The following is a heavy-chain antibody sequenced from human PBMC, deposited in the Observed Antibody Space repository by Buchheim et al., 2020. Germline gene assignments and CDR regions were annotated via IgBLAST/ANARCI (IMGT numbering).Heavy chain of an antibody. Sequence: EVQLVESGGGLVQPGRSLRLSCTASGFTFGDYAMSWVRQAPGKGLEWVGFIRSKAYGGTTEYAASVKGRFTISRDDSKSIAYLQMNSLKTEDTAVYYCTRDRTYDSGNFDYWGQGTL. V-gene: IGHV3-49*04. J-gene: IGHJ4*02. D-gene: IGHD3-10*01. CDR2: IRSKAYGGTT. CDR1: GFTFGDYA. CDR3: TRDRTYDSGNFDY.